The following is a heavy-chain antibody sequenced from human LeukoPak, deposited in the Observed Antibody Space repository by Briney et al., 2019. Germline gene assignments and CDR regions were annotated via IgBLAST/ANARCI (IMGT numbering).Heavy chain of an antibody. J-gene: IGHJ4*02. CDR3: ARDLAD. D-gene: IGHD3-16*01. V-gene: IGHV3-53*01. CDR1: GFTVRSNY. CDR2: IYSGGNT. Sequence: GGSLRLSCAASGFTVRSNYMSWVRQAPGKGLEWVSVIYSGGNTHHADAVKGRFTISRDNSKNTLYLQMNSLRAEDTAVYYCARDLADWGQGTLVTVSS.